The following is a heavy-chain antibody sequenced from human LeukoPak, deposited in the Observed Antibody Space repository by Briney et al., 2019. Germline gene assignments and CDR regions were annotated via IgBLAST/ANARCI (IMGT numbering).Heavy chain of an antibody. D-gene: IGHD3-10*01. Sequence: SETLSLTCAVSGGSISSGGYSWSWLRQPPGKGLEWIGYIYHSGSTYYNPSLKSRVTISVDRSKNQFSLKLSSVTAADTAVYYCAKELVGGSGSSDYWGQGTLVTVSS. CDR1: GGSISSGGYS. V-gene: IGHV4-30-2*01. CDR2: IYHSGST. CDR3: AKELVGGSGSSDY. J-gene: IGHJ4*02.